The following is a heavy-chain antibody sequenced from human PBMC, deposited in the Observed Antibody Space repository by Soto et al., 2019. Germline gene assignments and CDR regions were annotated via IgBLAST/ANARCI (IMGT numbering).Heavy chain of an antibody. V-gene: IGHV4-31*03. CDR3: ARDKGGAALKGSGMDV. D-gene: IGHD3-10*01. Sequence: QVQLQESGPGLVKPSQTLSLSCSVSGGSLSSRDFYWSWLRHHPEKGLEWIGSIYYNGNTYYNPSLKSRVTMSLDTSMNEFYLRLTSVTAADTAVYYCARDKGGAALKGSGMDVWGQGTTVTVSS. CDR2: IYYNGNT. J-gene: IGHJ6*02. CDR1: GGSLSSRDFY.